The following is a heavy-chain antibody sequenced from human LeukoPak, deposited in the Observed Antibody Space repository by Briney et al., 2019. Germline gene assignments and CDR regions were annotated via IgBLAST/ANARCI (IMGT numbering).Heavy chain of an antibody. Sequence: PGGSLRLSCAASGFTFSSYGMHWVRQAPGKGLEWVAVISYDGSNKYYADSVKGRFTISRDNSKNTLYLQMNSLRAEDTAVYYCAKDSMITFGGVIVPDYWGQGTLVTVSS. D-gene: IGHD3-16*02. CDR3: AKDSMITFGGVIVPDY. J-gene: IGHJ4*02. CDR1: GFTFSSYG. V-gene: IGHV3-30*18. CDR2: ISYDGSNK.